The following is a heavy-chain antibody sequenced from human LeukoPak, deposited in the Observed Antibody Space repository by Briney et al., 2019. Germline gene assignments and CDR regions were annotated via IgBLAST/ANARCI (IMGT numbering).Heavy chain of an antibody. CDR2: IYYSGDT. Sequence: SKTLSLTCTVSGGSISSNYWSWFRQPPGKGLEWIGYIYYSGDTHYNPSLRSRVTISVDTSKNQFSLKLSSVTAADTAVYYCARQPAMAPFDYWGQGTLVTVSS. D-gene: IGHD5-18*01. CDR3: ARQPAMAPFDY. V-gene: IGHV4-59*08. CDR1: GGSISSNY. J-gene: IGHJ4*02.